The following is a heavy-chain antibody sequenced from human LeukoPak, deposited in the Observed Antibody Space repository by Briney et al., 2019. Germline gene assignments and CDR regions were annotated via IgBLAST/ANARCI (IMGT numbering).Heavy chain of an antibody. J-gene: IGHJ6*02. CDR1: GFTFSDYY. V-gene: IGHV3-11*01. Sequence: GGSLRLSCAASGFTFSDYYMSWIRQAPGKGLEWVSYISSSGSTIYYADSVKGRFTISRDNAENSLYLQMNSLRAEDTAVYYCARDQMPLYSGSYYYYYYYGMDVWGQGTTVTVSS. CDR3: ARDQMPLYSGSYYYYYYYGMDV. D-gene: IGHD3-10*01. CDR2: ISSSGSTI.